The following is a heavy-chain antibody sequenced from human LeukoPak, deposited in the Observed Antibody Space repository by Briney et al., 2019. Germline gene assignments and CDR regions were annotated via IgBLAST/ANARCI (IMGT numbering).Heavy chain of an antibody. CDR2: INHSGST. V-gene: IGHV4-34*01. Sequence: SETLSLTCAVYGGSFSGYYWSWIRQPPGKGLEWIGEINHSGSTNYNPSLKSRVTISVDTSKNQFSLKLSSVTAAGTAVYYCARGYGGYNLRYYYYMDVWGKGTTVTVSS. CDR1: GGSFSGYY. D-gene: IGHD4-17*01. J-gene: IGHJ6*03. CDR3: ARGYGGYNLRYYYYMDV.